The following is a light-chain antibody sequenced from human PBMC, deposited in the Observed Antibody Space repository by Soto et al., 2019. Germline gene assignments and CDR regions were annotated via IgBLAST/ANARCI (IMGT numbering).Light chain of an antibody. CDR2: GAS. J-gene: IGKJ4*01. Sequence: EIVLTQSPATLSLSPGERATLSCRASQSVSRYLAWYQQKPGQAPRLLIYGASNRATGIPARFSGSGSGTDFTLTISSLEPEDFAVYYCQQRSNWPLTFGGGTNVEIK. V-gene: IGKV3-11*01. CDR1: QSVSRY. CDR3: QQRSNWPLT.